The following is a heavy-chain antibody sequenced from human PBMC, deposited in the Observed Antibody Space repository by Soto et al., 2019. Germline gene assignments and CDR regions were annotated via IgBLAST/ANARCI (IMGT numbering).Heavy chain of an antibody. D-gene: IGHD3-10*01. CDR3: AKGTYYYGSAPYYFDY. CDR1: GFTFSSYG. V-gene: IGHV3-30*18. CDR2: ISYDGRNK. J-gene: IGHJ4*02. Sequence: PGGSLRLSCAASGFTFSSYGMHWVRQAPGKGLEWVAVISYDGRNKYYADSVKGRFTISRDNSKNTLYLQMNSLRAEDTAVYYCAKGTYYYGSAPYYFDYWGQGTLVTVSS.